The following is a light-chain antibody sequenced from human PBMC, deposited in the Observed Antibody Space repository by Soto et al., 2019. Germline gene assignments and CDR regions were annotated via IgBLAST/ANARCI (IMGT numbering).Light chain of an antibody. CDR2: DVS. CDR1: SSDVGGYNY. Sequence: QSALTQPASVSGSPGQSITISCTGTSSDVGGYNYVSWYQQHPGKAPKLMIYDVSNRPSGVSNRFSGSKSGNTASLTISGLQAEDEADYYCSSYTSIRLYVFGTGTQLTVL. CDR3: SSYTSIRLYV. J-gene: IGLJ1*01. V-gene: IGLV2-14*01.